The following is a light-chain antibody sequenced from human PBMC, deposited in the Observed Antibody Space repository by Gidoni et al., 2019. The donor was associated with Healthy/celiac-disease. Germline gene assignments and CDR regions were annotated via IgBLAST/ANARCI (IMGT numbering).Light chain of an antibody. J-gene: IGKJ4*01. CDR2: DAS. CDR1: QSVSSY. CDR3: QQRSNWPHLT. Sequence: EIVLTQSPATLSLSPGARATLSCRASQSVSSYFAWYQQKPGQAPRLLIYDASNRATGIPARFSGSGSGTDFTLTISSREPEDFAVYYCQQRSNWPHLTFGGGTKVEIK. V-gene: IGKV3-11*01.